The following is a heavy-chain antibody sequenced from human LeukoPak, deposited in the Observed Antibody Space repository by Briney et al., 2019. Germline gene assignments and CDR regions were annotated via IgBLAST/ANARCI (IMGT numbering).Heavy chain of an antibody. Sequence: PGGSLRLSCAASGFTFSSYAMHWVRQAPGKGLEWVAVISYDGSNKYYADSVKGRFTISRDNSKNTLYLQMNSLRAEDTAVYYCARGPGSYYFDYWGQGTLVIVSS. CDR3: ARGPGSYYFDY. CDR1: GFTFSSYA. CDR2: ISYDGSNK. J-gene: IGHJ4*02. D-gene: IGHD1-1*01. V-gene: IGHV3-30-3*01.